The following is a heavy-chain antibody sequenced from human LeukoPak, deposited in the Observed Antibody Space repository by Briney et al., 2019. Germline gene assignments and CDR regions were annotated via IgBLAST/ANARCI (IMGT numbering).Heavy chain of an antibody. Sequence: PGGSLRLSCAASGFTFSSYGMHWVRQAPGKGLEWVAVISYDGSSKYYADSVKGRFTISRDNSKNTLYLQMNSLRAEDTAVYYCAKDSSGWSHAYFDYWGQGTLVTVSS. CDR3: AKDSSGWSHAYFDY. V-gene: IGHV3-30*18. J-gene: IGHJ4*02. CDR1: GFTFSSYG. D-gene: IGHD6-19*01. CDR2: ISYDGSSK.